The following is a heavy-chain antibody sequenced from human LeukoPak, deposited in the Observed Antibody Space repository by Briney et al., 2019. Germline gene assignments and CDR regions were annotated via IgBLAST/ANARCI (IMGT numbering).Heavy chain of an antibody. V-gene: IGHV3-21*01. CDR1: GFTFSSYS. D-gene: IGHD5-24*01. Sequence: GGSLRLSCAASGFTFSSYSMNWVRQAPGKGLEWVSSISSSSSYIYYADSVKGRFTISRDNANNSLYLQMNSLRAEDTAVYYCARSPGWLQFMDYGGQGTLVTVSS. CDR3: ARSPGWLQFMDY. J-gene: IGHJ4*02. CDR2: ISSSSSYI.